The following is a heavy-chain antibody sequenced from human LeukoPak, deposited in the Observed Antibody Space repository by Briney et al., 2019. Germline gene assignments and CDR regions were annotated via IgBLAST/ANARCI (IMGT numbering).Heavy chain of an antibody. Sequence: PSETLSLTCTVSGVSISGYYWTWIRQPPGKGLEWIGYNYYSGSTNYNPSLKSRVTISVDTSRNQFSLKLSSVTAADTAVYYCVRVGEYSYGPDYWGQGTLVTVSS. D-gene: IGHD5-18*01. V-gene: IGHV4-59*01. CDR3: VRVGEYSYGPDY. CDR2: NYYSGST. CDR1: GVSISGYY. J-gene: IGHJ4*02.